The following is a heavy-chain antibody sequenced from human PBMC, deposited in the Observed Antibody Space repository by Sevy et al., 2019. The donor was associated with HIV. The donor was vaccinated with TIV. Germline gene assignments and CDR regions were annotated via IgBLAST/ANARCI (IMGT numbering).Heavy chain of an antibody. Sequence: SETLSLTCTVSGASISSYYLSWIRLPAGKGLEWMGRIYTSGSTNYNPSLRSRVTMSVDTSKDQFSLKLSSVTAADTAVYYCARGHGDYSSGGSCYSDYGMDVWGQGTTVTVSS. CDR1: GASISSYY. D-gene: IGHD2-15*01. J-gene: IGHJ6*02. CDR2: IYTSGST. CDR3: ARGHGDYSSGGSCYSDYGMDV. V-gene: IGHV4-4*07.